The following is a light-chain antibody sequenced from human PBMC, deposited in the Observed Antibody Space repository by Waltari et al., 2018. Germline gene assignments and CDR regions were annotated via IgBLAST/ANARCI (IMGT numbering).Light chain of an antibody. Sequence: QSALTQPTSVSGSPGQSIPISCTGPSSDVGFYNYVPWYQQYTGKVPQLLIYDASDRPSGVSSRFSGSKSGNTASLTISGLQADDEADYYCNSYTGSSSWVFGGGTKLTVL. J-gene: IGLJ3*02. CDR1: SSDVGFYNY. CDR2: DAS. V-gene: IGLV2-14*01. CDR3: NSYTGSSSWV.